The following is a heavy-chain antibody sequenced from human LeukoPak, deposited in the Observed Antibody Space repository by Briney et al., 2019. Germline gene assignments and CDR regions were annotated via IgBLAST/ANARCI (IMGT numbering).Heavy chain of an antibody. CDR1: GFTFSTYG. V-gene: IGHV3-9*03. CDR2: ISWNSASM. D-gene: IGHD3-22*01. J-gene: IGHJ3*02. CDR3: TKGKSYYYDSSGGDAFDI. Sequence: GGSLRLSCAASGFTFSTYGMSWVRQAPGKGLEWVSGISWNSASMGYADSVKGRFTISRDNAKNSLYLQMNSLRTEDMALYYCTKGKSYYYDSSGGDAFDIWGQGTMVIVSS.